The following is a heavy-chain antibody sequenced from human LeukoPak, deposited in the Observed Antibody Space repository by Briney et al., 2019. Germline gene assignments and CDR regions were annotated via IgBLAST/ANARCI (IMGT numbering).Heavy chain of an antibody. Sequence: RAGGSLRLSCAASGFTFRSYSMNWVRQAPGKGLEWVSAIDPSSTYIYYADSVKGRFTISRDNAENSLYLQMNSLRVEDTAVYYCARAPTVLVGYCSSSSCQADYWGQGTLVTVSS. V-gene: IGHV3-21*01. D-gene: IGHD2-2*01. CDR1: GFTFRSYS. CDR3: ARAPTVLVGYCSSSSCQADY. CDR2: IDPSSTYI. J-gene: IGHJ4*02.